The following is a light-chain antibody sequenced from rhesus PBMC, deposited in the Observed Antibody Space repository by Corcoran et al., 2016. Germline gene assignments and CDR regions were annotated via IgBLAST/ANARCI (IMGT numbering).Light chain of an antibody. V-gene: IGKV3-24*04. Sequence: ETVVTQSPATLSLSPGERATLSCRASQSVGSYLAWYQQKPGQAPRLLIYGASSRATGIPDRVRGSGSGTDFTLTISSLEPEDVGVYYCQQSSNLWTFGQGTKVEIK. J-gene: IGKJ1*01. CDR1: QSVGSY. CDR3: QQSSNLWT. CDR2: GAS.